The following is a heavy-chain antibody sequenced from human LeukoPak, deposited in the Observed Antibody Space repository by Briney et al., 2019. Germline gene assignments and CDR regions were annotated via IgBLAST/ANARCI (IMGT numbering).Heavy chain of an antibody. D-gene: IGHD2-21*01. V-gene: IGHV3-33*06. CDR2: IWSGGRNK. J-gene: IGHJ4*02. CDR1: GFTFSSYG. Sequence: GGSLRLSCAASGFTFSSYGMHWVRQAPGMGLEWVAVIWSGGRNKYYADSVKGRFTVSRDNSKNTLDLQMNSLRGEDTAVYYCAKDFRIGYSAHFDYWGQGALVTVSS. CDR3: AKDFRIGYSAHFDY.